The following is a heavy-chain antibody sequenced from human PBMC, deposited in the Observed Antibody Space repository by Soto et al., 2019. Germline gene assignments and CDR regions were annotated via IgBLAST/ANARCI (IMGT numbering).Heavy chain of an antibody. CDR2: IYYSGST. J-gene: IGHJ4*02. V-gene: IGHV4-59*01. D-gene: IGHD3-22*01. Sequence: SETLSLTCTVSGGSISSYYWSWIRQPPGKGLEWIGYIYYSGSTNYNPSLKSRVTISVDTSKNQFSLKLNSVTAADTAVYYCARGILSGYLPFDYWGQGTLVTVS. CDR3: ARGILSGYLPFDY. CDR1: GGSISSYY.